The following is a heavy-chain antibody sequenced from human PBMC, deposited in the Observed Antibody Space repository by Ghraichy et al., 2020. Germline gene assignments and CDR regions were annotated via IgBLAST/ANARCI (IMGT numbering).Heavy chain of an antibody. Sequence: GGSLRLSCAASGFTFSSYSMNWVRQAPGKGLEWVSSISSSSSYIYYADSVKGRFTISRDNAKNSLYLQMNSLRAEDTAVYYCARDGRSSSWYSTHTEYYYYYYGMDVWGQGTTVTVSS. D-gene: IGHD6-13*01. CDR1: GFTFSSYS. CDR3: ARDGRSSSWYSTHTEYYYYYYGMDV. J-gene: IGHJ6*02. V-gene: IGHV3-21*01. CDR2: ISSSSSYI.